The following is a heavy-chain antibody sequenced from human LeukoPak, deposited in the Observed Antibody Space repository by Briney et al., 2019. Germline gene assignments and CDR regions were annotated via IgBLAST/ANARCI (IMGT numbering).Heavy chain of an antibody. Sequence: SETLSHTCTVSGGSISSYYWSWIRQPAGKGLEWIGRIHSSGSTNYNPSLKSRVTMSVDTSKNQFSLKLSSVTAADTAVYYCARDQYYYDSSGYYRFDYWGQGTLVTVSS. V-gene: IGHV4-4*07. CDR2: IHSSGST. D-gene: IGHD3-22*01. CDR3: ARDQYYYDSSGYYRFDY. J-gene: IGHJ4*02. CDR1: GGSISSYY.